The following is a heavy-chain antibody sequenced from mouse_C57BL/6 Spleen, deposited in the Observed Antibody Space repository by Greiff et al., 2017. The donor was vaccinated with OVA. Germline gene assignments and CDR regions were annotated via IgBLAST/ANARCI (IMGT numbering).Heavy chain of an antibody. Sequence: VQLQQPGAELVRPRSSVKLSCKASGYTFTSYWMHWVQQRPIQGLEWIGNIDPSDSETHYTQKFKDKATLTVDKSSSTAYMQLSSLTSEDSAVYYCARDYGSSYGFAYWGQGTLVTVSA. CDR1: GYTFTSYW. D-gene: IGHD1-1*01. CDR2: IDPSDSET. CDR3: ARDYGSSYGFAY. J-gene: IGHJ3*01. V-gene: IGHV1-52*01.